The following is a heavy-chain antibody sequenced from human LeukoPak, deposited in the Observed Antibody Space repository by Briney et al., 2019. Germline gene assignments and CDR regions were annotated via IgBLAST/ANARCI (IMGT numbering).Heavy chain of an antibody. CDR1: GYTFTSYG. D-gene: IGHD6-13*01. CDR2: FDPEDGET. CDR3: ATDRAAAGTGFDY. V-gene: IGHV1-24*01. J-gene: IGHJ4*02. Sequence: GASVKVSCKASGYTFTSYGISWVRQAPGQGLEWMGGFDPEDGETIYAQKFQGRVTMTEDTSTDTAYMELSSLRSEDTAVYYCATDRAAAGTGFDYWGQGTLVTVSS.